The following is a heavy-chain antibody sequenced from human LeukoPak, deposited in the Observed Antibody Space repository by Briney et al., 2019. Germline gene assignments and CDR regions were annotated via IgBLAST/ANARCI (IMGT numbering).Heavy chain of an antibody. CDR2: IYHSGST. D-gene: IGHD5-18*01. V-gene: IGHV4-38-2*02. J-gene: IGHJ4*02. CDR1: GYSISSGYY. Sequence: LETLSLTCTVSGYSISSGYYWGWIRQPPGKGLEWIGSIYHSGSTYFNPSLKSRVTISIDTSKNQVSLNLRSVTAADTAVYYCARKGSGYNYVAYWGQGTLVTVSS. CDR3: ARKGSGYNYVAY.